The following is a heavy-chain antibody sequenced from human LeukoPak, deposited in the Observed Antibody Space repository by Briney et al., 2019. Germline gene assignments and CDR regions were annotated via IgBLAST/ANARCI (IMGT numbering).Heavy chain of an antibody. D-gene: IGHD3-22*01. CDR2: IKQDGSEK. CDR3: AKLIVVVITTDAFDI. J-gene: IGHJ3*02. CDR1: GFSFSRYW. Sequence: GGSLRLSCAASGFSFSRYWMSWVRQAPGKGLEWVANIKQDGSEKNYVESVKGRFTISRDNAKNSLYLQTNSLRAEDTAVYYCAKLIVVVITTDAFDIWGQGTMVTVSS. V-gene: IGHV3-7*01.